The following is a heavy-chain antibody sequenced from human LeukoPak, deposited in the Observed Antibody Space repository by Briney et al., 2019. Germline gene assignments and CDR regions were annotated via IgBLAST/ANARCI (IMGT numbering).Heavy chain of an antibody. Sequence: PGGSLRLSCAASGFTFSSYWMSWVRQAPGKGLEWIGSIYYSGSTYYNPSLKSRVTISVDTSKNQFSLKLSSVTAADTAVYYCAGRDGYNYPTFGYWGQGTLVTVSS. D-gene: IGHD5-24*01. CDR2: IYYSGST. CDR3: AGRDGYNYPTFGY. CDR1: GFTFSSYW. V-gene: IGHV4-39*07. J-gene: IGHJ4*02.